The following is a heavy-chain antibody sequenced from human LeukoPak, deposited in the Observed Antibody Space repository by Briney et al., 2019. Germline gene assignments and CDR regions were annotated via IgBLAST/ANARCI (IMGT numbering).Heavy chain of an antibody. CDR1: GFTFSDYY. D-gene: IGHD3-22*01. CDR2: IKQDGSEK. V-gene: IGHV3-7*03. CDR3: AKDWDSSGYYSSDY. Sequence: GGSLRLSCAASGFTFSDYYMSWVRQAPGKGLEWVANIKQDGSEKYYVDSVKGRFTISRDNAKNSLYLQMNSLRAEDTAVYYCAKDWDSSGYYSSDYWGQGTLVTVSS. J-gene: IGHJ4*02.